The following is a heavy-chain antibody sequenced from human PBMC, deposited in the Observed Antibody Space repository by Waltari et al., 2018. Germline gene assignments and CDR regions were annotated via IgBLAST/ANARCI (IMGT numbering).Heavy chain of an antibody. J-gene: IGHJ4*02. Sequence: EERLVESGGGLVQPGRSLRLSCAASGFTFDYFAMYWIRQAPGKGLEWVAGVSWSGDNIDYADSVKGRFTISRDTAETSLYLQMNSLRPDDTAFYYCAKAGLSYADYSNWESWGQGTLVTVSS. D-gene: IGHD4-17*01. CDR1: GFTFDYFA. CDR2: VSWSGDNI. CDR3: AKAGLSYADYSNWES. V-gene: IGHV3-9*01.